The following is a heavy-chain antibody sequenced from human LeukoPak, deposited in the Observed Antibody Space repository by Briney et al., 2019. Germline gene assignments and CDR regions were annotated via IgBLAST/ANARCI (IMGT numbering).Heavy chain of an antibody. CDR1: GFTFSSYE. J-gene: IGHJ4*02. CDR2: SSSSGSTI. Sequence: GGSLRLSCAASGFTFSSYEMNWVRRAPGKGLEWVSHSSSSGSTIYYAGSVKGRFTIARDNAKNSVYLQMNSLRAEDTAVYYCARGSLHSAYGFDYWGQGTLVTVSS. CDR3: ARGSLHSAYGFDY. D-gene: IGHD5-12*01. V-gene: IGHV3-48*03.